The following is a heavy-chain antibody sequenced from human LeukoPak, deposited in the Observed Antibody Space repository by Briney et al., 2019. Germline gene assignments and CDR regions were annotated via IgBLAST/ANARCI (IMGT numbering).Heavy chain of an antibody. CDR3: ARAGYGGALDY. Sequence: PGGSLRLSCAASGFTFSSYWMSCVRQAPGKGLEWVANLNQGGRETYYVDSVKGRFTISRDNAKNSLYLQMNSLRAEDTAVYYCARAGYGGALDYWGQGTLVTVSS. CDR2: LNQGGRET. V-gene: IGHV3-7*03. D-gene: IGHD4-23*01. CDR1: GFTFSSYW. J-gene: IGHJ4*02.